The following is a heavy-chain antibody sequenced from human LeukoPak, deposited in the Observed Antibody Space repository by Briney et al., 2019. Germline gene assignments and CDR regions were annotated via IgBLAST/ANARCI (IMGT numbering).Heavy chain of an antibody. CDR3: ARVRSHFEGRKDAFDI. V-gene: IGHV4-30-4*01. CDR2: IYYSGST. Sequence: PSETLSLTCTVSGGSISSGDYYWSWIRQPPGKGLEWIGYIYYSGSTYYNPSLKSRVTISVDRSKNQFSLKLSSVTAADTAVYYCARVRSHFEGRKDAFDIWGQGTMVTVSS. J-gene: IGHJ3*02. D-gene: IGHD1-14*01. CDR1: GGSISSGDYY.